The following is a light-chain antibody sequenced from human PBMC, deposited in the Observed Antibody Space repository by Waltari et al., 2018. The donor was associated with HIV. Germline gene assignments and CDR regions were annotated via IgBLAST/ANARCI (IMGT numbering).Light chain of an antibody. CDR3: QQSYSTPLT. CDR2: WAS. J-gene: IGKJ3*01. CDR1: QTLFYSPDNKNH. Sequence: DIVLTQSPESLTVSLGEGASISCKSSQTLFYSPDNKNHLAWYQQKAGQSPKLLFSWASVRQPGVPDRFSGSGSGTNLTLTIASLQAEDVATYYCQQSYSTPLTFGPGTTVHI. V-gene: IGKV4-1*01.